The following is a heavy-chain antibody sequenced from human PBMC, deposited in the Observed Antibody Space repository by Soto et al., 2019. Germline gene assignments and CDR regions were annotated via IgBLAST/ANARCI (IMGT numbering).Heavy chain of an antibody. Sequence: SVKVSCKASGGSFSRFAISWVRQAPGQGLELMGGIIPMFGKANYAQKFQGRVTITADESTSTGYMELRSLTSEDTAVYYCARDGTLYDSNGYYYVYWGQGTLVTVYS. CDR2: IIPMFGKA. D-gene: IGHD3-22*01. CDR3: ARDGTLYDSNGYYYVY. V-gene: IGHV1-69*13. J-gene: IGHJ4*02. CDR1: GGSFSRFA.